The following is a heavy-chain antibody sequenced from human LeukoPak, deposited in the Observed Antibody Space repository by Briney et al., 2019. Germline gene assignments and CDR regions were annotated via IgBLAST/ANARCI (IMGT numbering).Heavy chain of an antibody. J-gene: IGHJ4*02. CDR3: ATFSPGYDDRAGYSAY. V-gene: IGHV1-18*01. D-gene: IGHD3-9*01. CDR2: ISGNNGMR. Sequence: ASVKVSCKASGYTFPSLGLSWVRQAPGKGLEWMGWISGNNGMRRYIEKLEGRVTMTTDTSTSTTYMELQSLRFEDTALYYCATFSPGYDDRAGYSAYWGQGTLVTVS. CDR1: GYTFPSLG.